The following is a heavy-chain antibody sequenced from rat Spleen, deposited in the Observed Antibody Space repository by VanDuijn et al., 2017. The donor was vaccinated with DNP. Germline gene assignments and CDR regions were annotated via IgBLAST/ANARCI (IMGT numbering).Heavy chain of an antibody. V-gene: IGHV5S10*01. CDR3: ARQRWYYSGEGMDY. D-gene: IGHD1-1*01. CDR2: IIYDGSRT. J-gene: IGHJ2*01. CDR1: GFTFSDYN. Sequence: EVQLVESGGGLVQPGRSLKLSCAASGFTFSDYNMAWVRQAPKKGLEWVATIIYDGSRTYYRDSVKGRFTISRDNAENTVYLQMDSLRSEDTATYYCARQRWYYSGEGMDYWGQGVMVTVSS.